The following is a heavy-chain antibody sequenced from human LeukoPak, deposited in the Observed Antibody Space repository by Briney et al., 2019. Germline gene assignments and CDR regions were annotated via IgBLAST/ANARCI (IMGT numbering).Heavy chain of an antibody. Sequence: GGSLRLSCAASGFTFDDYGMSWVRQAPGKGLEWVSGINWNGGSTGYADSVKGRFTISRDNAKNSLYLRMNSLRAEDTALYYCARDDYNYFAWDWGQGTLVTVSS. CDR2: INWNGGST. D-gene: IGHD5-24*01. J-gene: IGHJ4*02. CDR3: ARDDYNYFAWD. CDR1: GFTFDDYG. V-gene: IGHV3-20*04.